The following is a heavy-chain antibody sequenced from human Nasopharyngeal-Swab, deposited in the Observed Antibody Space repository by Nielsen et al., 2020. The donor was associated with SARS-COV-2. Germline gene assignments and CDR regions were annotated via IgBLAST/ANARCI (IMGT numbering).Heavy chain of an antibody. CDR1: GGIFNTYV. V-gene: IGHV1-69*13. CDR2: IIPILGTA. Sequence: AVKVSCKASGGIFNTYVISWVRQDPGQGLEGRGGIIPILGTASYAQRFQGRVTITADESTSTAYMALSSLRSEDTAVYFCARRFRPYGSGMQYYHLYGMDIWGQGTTVTVSS. CDR3: ARRFRPYGSGMQYYHLYGMDI. J-gene: IGHJ6*02. D-gene: IGHD3-10*01.